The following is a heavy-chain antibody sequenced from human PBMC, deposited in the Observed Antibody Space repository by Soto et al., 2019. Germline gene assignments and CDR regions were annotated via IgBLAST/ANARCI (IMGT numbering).Heavy chain of an antibody. CDR3: ATDILDY. CDR2: INQHGTEK. V-gene: IGHV3-7*05. CDR1: GFNFSNYW. Sequence: EVQLVESGGDLVPPGGSLRLSCVASGFNFSNYWMTWARRAPGKGLEWVANINQHGTEKFYVDSVEGRFSISRDNAYHSVYLQMNSLRAEDTAIYYCATDILDYWGQGTSVTVSS. J-gene: IGHJ4*02.